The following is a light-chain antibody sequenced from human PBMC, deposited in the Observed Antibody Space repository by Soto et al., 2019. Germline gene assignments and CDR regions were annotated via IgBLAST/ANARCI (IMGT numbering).Light chain of an antibody. J-gene: IGLJ1*01. CDR2: EVS. CDR1: SSDVGGYDH. CDR3: SSYTSSSTSV. V-gene: IGLV2-14*01. Sequence: QSVLSHHSSGPGSPGQSITISCTGTSSDVGGYDHVSWYQQHPGKAPKLMIYEVSNRPSGVSNRFSGSKSGNTASLTISGLQAEDEADYYCSSYTSSSTSVFGTGTKVTVL.